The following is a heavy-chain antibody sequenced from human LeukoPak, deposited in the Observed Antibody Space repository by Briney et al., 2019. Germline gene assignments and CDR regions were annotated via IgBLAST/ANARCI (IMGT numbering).Heavy chain of an antibody. CDR2: IYYSGST. D-gene: IGHD3-9*01. J-gene: IGHJ4*02. Sequence: MASETLSLTCTVSGGSISSYYWSWIRQPPGKGLEWIGYIYYSGSTNYNPSLKSRVTISVDTSKNQFSLKLSSVTAADTAVYYCARVQNVLRYFDWLRSRPGSMFGGVIVSPPDWWGQGTLVTVSS. CDR3: ARVQNVLRYFDWLRSRPGSMFGGVIVSPPDW. V-gene: IGHV4-59*01. CDR1: GGSISSYY.